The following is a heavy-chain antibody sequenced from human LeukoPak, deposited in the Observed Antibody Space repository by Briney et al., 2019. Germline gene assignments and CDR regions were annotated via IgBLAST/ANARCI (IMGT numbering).Heavy chain of an antibody. D-gene: IGHD6-19*01. CDR1: GGSISSYY. J-gene: IGHJ4*02. CDR2: IYYSGST. CDR3: ASVIESIAVAGTLYY. V-gene: IGHV4-59*08. Sequence: PSETLSLTCTVSGGSISSYYWSWIRQPPGKGLEWIGYIYYSGSTNYNPSLKSRVTISVDTSKNQFSLKLSSVTAADTAVYYCASVIESIAVAGTLYYWGQGTLVTDSS.